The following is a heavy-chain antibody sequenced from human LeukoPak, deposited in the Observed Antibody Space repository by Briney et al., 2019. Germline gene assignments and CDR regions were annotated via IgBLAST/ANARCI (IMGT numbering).Heavy chain of an antibody. V-gene: IGHV3-7*01. Sequence: SGVTLTLSCAASGFTFSSHWMIWVRQAPGKGLEGVANIKQDGSEKDYVDSVKVRFTISRYNANNSMFLQMNSLRVEDTAVYYCVRGPHIAVVTHFDYWGQGTLVTVSS. CDR1: GFTFSSHW. CDR3: VRGPHIAVVTHFDY. CDR2: IKQDGSEK. D-gene: IGHD6-19*01. J-gene: IGHJ4*02.